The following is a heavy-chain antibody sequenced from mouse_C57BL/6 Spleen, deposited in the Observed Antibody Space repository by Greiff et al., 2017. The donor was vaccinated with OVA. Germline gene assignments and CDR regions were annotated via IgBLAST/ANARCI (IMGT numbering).Heavy chain of an antibody. CDR2: ISSGSSTI. Sequence: DVMLVESGGGLVKPGGSLKLSCAASGFTFSDYGMHWVRQAPEKGLEWVAYISSGSSTIYYADTVKGRFTISRDNAKNTLFLQMTSLRSVDTAMYYCARTYGNGAMDYWGQGTSVTVSS. CDR3: ARTYGNGAMDY. D-gene: IGHD2-1*01. J-gene: IGHJ4*01. CDR1: GFTFSDYG. V-gene: IGHV5-17*01.